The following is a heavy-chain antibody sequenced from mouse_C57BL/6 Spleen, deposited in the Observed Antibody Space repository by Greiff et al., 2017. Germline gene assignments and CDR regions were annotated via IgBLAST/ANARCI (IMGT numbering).Heavy chain of an antibody. CDR2: INYDGSST. CDR1: GFTFSDYY. Sequence: EVQLMESEGGLVQPGSSMKLSCTASGFTFSDYYMAWVRQVPEKGLEWVANINYDGSSTYYLDSLKSRFIISRDNAKNILYLQMSSLKSEDTATYYCERDGFYAMDYWGQGTSVTVSS. J-gene: IGHJ4*01. CDR3: ERDGFYAMDY. V-gene: IGHV5-16*01.